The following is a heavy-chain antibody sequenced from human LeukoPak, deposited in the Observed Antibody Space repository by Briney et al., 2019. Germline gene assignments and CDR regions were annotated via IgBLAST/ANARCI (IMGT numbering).Heavy chain of an antibody. J-gene: IGHJ3*01. CDR3: AREKYDDSGPDSFDF. CDR1: GFTVGTNY. V-gene: IGHV3-53*01. Sequence: GGSLRLSCAVSGFTVGTNYMSWVRQAPGQGLEWVSSLYSGGITLYAAVVRGRFTTSRDNSKNTLYLQMSSLTAEDTAIYYCAREKYDDSGPDSFDFWGQGTMVTVSS. CDR2: LYSGGIT. D-gene: IGHD3-22*01.